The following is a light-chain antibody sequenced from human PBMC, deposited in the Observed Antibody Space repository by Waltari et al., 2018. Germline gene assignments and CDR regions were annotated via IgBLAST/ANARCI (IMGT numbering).Light chain of an antibody. CDR3: QQYETSPLT. V-gene: IGKV4-1*01. CDR2: LGS. J-gene: IGKJ3*01. CDR1: QSILNSYSNKNQ. Sequence: DILMTQSPHSLSVSPGERATINCKSSQSILNSYSNKNQLAWYQHKPGQPPQLLISLGSTRDSGVPDRFSGSGSETDFTLTISGLQAEDVAVYSCQQYETSPLTFGPGTKVEI.